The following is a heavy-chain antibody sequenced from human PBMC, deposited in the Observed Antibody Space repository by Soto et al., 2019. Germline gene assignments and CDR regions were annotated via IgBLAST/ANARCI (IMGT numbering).Heavy chain of an antibody. CDR2: IYSSGNT. Sequence: SETLSLTCTVSGGSSSSTSYYWGWIRQPPGKGLEWIGSIYSSGNTYYNPSLKSRVTISVDTSKNQFSLKLSSVTAADTAVYYCARLFTPPTRFDYWGQGALVTVSS. CDR1: GGSSSSTSYY. CDR3: ARLFTPPTRFDY. D-gene: IGHD2-15*01. V-gene: IGHV4-39*01. J-gene: IGHJ4*02.